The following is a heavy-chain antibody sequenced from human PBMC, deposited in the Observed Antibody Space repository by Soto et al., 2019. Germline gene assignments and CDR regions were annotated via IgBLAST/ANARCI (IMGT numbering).Heavy chain of an antibody. CDR3: ARAVTMVRGVIIEYYYYGMDG. D-gene: IGHD3-10*01. CDR1: GGTFSSYA. Sequence: QVQLVQSGAEVKKPGSSVKVSCKASGGTFSSYAISWVRQAPGQGLEWMGGIIPIFGTANYAQKFQGRVTINADESTSTAYMELSSLRSEDTAVYYCARAVTMVRGVIIEYYYYGMDGWGQGTTVTVSS. J-gene: IGHJ6*02. V-gene: IGHV1-69*01. CDR2: IIPIFGTA.